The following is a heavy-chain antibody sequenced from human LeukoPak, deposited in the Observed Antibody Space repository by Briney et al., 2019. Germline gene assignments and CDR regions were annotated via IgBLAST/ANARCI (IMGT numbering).Heavy chain of an antibody. CDR3: ARLVPFYDSSALDY. CDR2: ISSSSSYI. CDR1: GFTFSSYS. J-gene: IGHJ4*02. D-gene: IGHD3-22*01. Sequence: GGSLRLSCVASGFTFSSYSMNWVRQAPGKGLEWVSSISSSSSYIYYADSVKGRFTISRDNAKNSLYLQMNSLRAEDTAVYYCARLVPFYDSSALDYWGQGTLVTVSS. V-gene: IGHV3-21*01.